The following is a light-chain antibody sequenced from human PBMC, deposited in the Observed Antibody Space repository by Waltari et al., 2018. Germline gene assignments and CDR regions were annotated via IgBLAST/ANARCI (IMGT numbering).Light chain of an antibody. J-gene: IGLJ1*01. CDR3: AAWDDSHYV. Sequence: QSVLTQPPSASETPGQRVIISCSGSSSNLGSNYLYWYQQLPGTAPKLHISRNNPRPSGVPDRFSGSKSGTSASLAISGLRSEDEAVYYCAAWDDSHYVFGTGTKVTVL. V-gene: IGLV1-47*01. CDR1: SSNLGSNY. CDR2: RNN.